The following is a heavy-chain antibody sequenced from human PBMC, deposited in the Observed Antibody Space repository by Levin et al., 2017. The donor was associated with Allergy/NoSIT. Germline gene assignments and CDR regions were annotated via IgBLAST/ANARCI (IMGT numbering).Heavy chain of an antibody. CDR1: GGTFSSYA. V-gene: IGHV1-69*06. Sequence: GASVKVSCKASGGTFSSYAISWVRQAPGQGLEWMGGIIPIFGTANYAQKFQGRVTITADKSTSTAYMELSSLRSEDTAVYYCARGPTVTPLDVDYGMDVWGQGTTVTVSS. CDR3: ARGPTVTPLDVDYGMDV. CDR2: IIPIFGTA. D-gene: IGHD4-17*01. J-gene: IGHJ6*02.